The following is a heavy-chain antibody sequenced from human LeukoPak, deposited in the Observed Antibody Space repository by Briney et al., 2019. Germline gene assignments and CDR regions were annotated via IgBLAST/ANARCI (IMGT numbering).Heavy chain of an antibody. D-gene: IGHD6-19*01. J-gene: IGHJ4*02. Sequence: SSSSYYWGWIRQPPGKGLEWVSGISGSDGSTFYANSVKGRFSISRDNSKNTLYLQMNSLRADDTATYFCARSVAVAGREDFWGQGTLVTVSS. CDR1: SSSSYY. CDR2: ISGSDGST. CDR3: ARSVAVAGREDF. V-gene: IGHV3-23*01.